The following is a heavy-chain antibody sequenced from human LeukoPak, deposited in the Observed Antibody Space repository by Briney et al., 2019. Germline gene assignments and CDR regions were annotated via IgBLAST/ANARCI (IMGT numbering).Heavy chain of an antibody. J-gene: IGHJ5*02. D-gene: IGHD5-18*01. V-gene: IGHV3-21*01. Sequence: PGGSLRLSCAASGFTFSSYSMTWVRQAPGKGLEWVSSISSSSSYIYYADSVKGRFTISRDNAKNSLYLQMNSLRAEDTAVYYCARVSGYSYGYSSSWGQGTLVTVSS. CDR1: GFTFSSYS. CDR2: ISSSSSYI. CDR3: ARVSGYSYGYSSS.